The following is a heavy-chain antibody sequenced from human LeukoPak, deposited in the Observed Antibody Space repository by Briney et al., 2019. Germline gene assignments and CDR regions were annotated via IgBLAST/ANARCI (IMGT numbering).Heavy chain of an antibody. CDR3: ARVSQRFPDS. CDR1: GFTFGNYW. J-gene: IGHJ4*02. Sequence: GGSLRLSCAASGFTFGNYWMTWVRQAPGRGLEWVANIKQDGSENYHVDSVKGRFTISRDNAKNSLYLQMSSLRAEDTAVYYCARVSQRFPDSWGQGTLVIVSS. V-gene: IGHV3-7*01. D-gene: IGHD3-3*01. CDR2: IKQDGSEN.